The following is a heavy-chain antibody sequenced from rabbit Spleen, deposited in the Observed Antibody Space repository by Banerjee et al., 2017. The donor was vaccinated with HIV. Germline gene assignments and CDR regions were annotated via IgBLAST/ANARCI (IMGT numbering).Heavy chain of an antibody. CDR3: ARGSATMTMVITGYYFNL. CDR1: GFSFSRGYD. D-gene: IGHD2-1*01. V-gene: IGHV1S45*01. Sequence: QEQLEESGGGLVKPEGSLTLTCKASGFSFSRGYDMCWVRQAPGKGLEWIGCIYTGNGKTYYASWAKGRFTISKSSSTTVTLQMTSLTAADTATYFCARGSATMTMVITGYYFNLWGQGTLVTVS. CDR2: IYTGNGKT. J-gene: IGHJ4*01.